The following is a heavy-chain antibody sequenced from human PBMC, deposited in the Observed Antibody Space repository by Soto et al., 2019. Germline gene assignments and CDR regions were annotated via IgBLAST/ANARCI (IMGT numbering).Heavy chain of an antibody. CDR3: AALAVEGYYELDY. CDR2: INPSGGST. CDR1: GYTFTSYY. Sequence: GSVKVSCKASGYTFTSYYMHWVRQAPGQGLEWMGIINPSGGSTSYAQKFQGRVTMTRDTSTSTVYMELSSLRSEDTAVYYCAALAVEGYYELDYWGQGTLVTVSS. D-gene: IGHD3-22*01. J-gene: IGHJ4*02. V-gene: IGHV1-46*03.